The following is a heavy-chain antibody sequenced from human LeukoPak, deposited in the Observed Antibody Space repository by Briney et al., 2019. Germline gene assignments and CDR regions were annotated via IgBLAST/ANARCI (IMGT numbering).Heavy chain of an antibody. V-gene: IGHV3-21*01. CDR2: ISSSSSYI. J-gene: IGHJ3*02. CDR3: ARDQGVVPAVPFDDAFDI. CDR1: GFTFSSYS. Sequence: GGSLRLSCAASGFTFSSYSMNWVRQAPGKGLEWVSSISSSSSYIYYADSVKGRFTISRDNAKNSLYLQMNSLRAEDTAVYYCARDQGVVPAVPFDDAFDIWGQGTMVTVSS. D-gene: IGHD2-2*01.